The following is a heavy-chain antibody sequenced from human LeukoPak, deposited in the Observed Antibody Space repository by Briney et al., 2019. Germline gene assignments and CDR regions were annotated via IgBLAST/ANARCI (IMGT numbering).Heavy chain of an antibody. CDR3: AREYYYHHAY. CDR1: GFTFSGSY. Sequence: PGRSLRLSCAASGFTFSGSYMSWIRQAPGKGLEWVSYITGSSYTNYADSVKGRFTISRDNAKNSLYLQMNSLRAEDTAEYYCAREYYYHHAYWGQGTLVTASS. D-gene: IGHD3-10*01. CDR2: ITGSSYT. J-gene: IGHJ4*02. V-gene: IGHV3-11*05.